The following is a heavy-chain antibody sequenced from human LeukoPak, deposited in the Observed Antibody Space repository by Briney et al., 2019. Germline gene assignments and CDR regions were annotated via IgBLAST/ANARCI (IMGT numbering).Heavy chain of an antibody. CDR1: GGTFSSYA. V-gene: IGHV1-69*13. CDR2: IIPIFGTA. J-gene: IGHJ6*04. D-gene: IGHD4-17*01. CDR3: ARPSAYYGDYYYGMDV. Sequence: SVKVSCKASGGTFSSYAISWVRQAPGQGLEWMGGIIPIFGTANYAQKFQGRVTITADESTSTAYMELSSLRSEDTAVYYCARPSAYYGDYYYGMDVWGKGTTVTVSS.